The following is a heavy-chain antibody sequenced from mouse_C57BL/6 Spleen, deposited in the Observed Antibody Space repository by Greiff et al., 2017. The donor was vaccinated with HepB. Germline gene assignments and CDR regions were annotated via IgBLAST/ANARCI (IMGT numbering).Heavy chain of an antibody. V-gene: IGHV1-20*01. Sequence: VQLQQSGPELVKPGDSVKISCKASGYSFTGYFMNWVMQSHGKSLEWIGRINPYNGDTFYNQKFKGKATLTVDKSSSTAHMELRSLTSEDSAVYYCARRGGLGGFDYWGQGTTLTVSS. CDR1: GYSFTGYF. D-gene: IGHD4-1*01. CDR2: INPYNGDT. J-gene: IGHJ2*01. CDR3: ARRGGLGGFDY.